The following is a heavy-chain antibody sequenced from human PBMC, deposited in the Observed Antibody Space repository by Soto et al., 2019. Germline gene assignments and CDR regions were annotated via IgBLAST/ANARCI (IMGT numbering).Heavy chain of an antibody. CDR2: MKSKTDGGTT. D-gene: IGHD2-21*02. V-gene: IGHV3-15*01. J-gene: IGHJ4*02. CDR1: GFTFSNAW. Sequence: EVQLVESGGGLVKPGGSLRLSCAASGFTFSNAWMSWVRQAPGKGLEWVGRMKSKTDGGTTDYAAPVKGRFTISRDDSKNTLYLQMNSLKTEDTAVYYCTTSDNDGGNSVFDYWGQGTLVTVSS. CDR3: TTSDNDGGNSVFDY.